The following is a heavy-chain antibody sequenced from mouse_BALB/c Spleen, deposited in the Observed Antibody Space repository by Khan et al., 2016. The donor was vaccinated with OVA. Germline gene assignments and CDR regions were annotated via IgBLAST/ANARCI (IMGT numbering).Heavy chain of an antibody. Sequence: EVELVESGPGLVKPSQSLSLTCSVTGYSITSGYYWNWIRQFPGNKLEWMGYISYDGSNNYNPSLKNRISIIRDTSKNQFFLKLNSVTTEDTAKYYCARGWLVKVDYWGQGTTLTVSS. CDR1: GYSITSGYY. V-gene: IGHV3-6*02. J-gene: IGHJ2*01. D-gene: IGHD2-3*01. CDR2: ISYDGSN. CDR3: ARGWLVKVDY.